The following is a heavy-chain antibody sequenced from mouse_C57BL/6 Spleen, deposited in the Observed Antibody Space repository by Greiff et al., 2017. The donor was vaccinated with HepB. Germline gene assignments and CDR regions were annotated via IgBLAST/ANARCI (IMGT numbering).Heavy chain of an antibody. V-gene: IGHV1-69*01. D-gene: IGHD2-3*01. J-gene: IGHJ4*01. CDR1: GYTFTSYW. CDR3: ARSYDGYSMDY. Sequence: VQLQQPGAELVMPGASVKLSCKASGYTFTSYWMHWVKQRPGQGLEWIGEIDPSDSYTNYNQKFKGKSTLTVDKSSSTAYMQLSSLTSEDSAVYYCARSYDGYSMDYWGQGTSVTVSS. CDR2: IDPSDSYT.